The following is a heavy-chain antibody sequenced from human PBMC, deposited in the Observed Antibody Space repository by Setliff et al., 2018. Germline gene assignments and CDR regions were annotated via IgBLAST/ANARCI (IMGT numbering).Heavy chain of an antibody. D-gene: IGHD1-26*01. J-gene: IGHJ6*03. CDR3: ARSPPNRGVGQGHYMDV. CDR1: GFRFTSFG. V-gene: IGHV1-18*04. CDR2: ISPYNGDT. Sequence: ASVKVSCKTSGFRFTSFGFSWVRQAPGQGLDWMGWISPYNGDTKSAQKFQGRVTMTIDTSTSTAYVEVRSLTSDDTAVYYCARSPPNRGVGQGHYMDVWGIGT.